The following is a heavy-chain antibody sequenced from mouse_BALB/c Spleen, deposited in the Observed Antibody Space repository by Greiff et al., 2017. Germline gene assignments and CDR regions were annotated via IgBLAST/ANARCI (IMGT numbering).Heavy chain of an antibody. CDR1: GYSFTGYY. CDR2: INPYNGAT. Sequence: VHVKQSGPELVKPGASVKISCKASGYSFTGYYMHWVKQSHVKSLEWIGRINPYNGATSYNQNFKDKASLTVDKSSSTAYMELHSLTSEDSAVYYCVRCLLLRGYFDYWGQGTTLTVSS. V-gene: IGHV1-31*01. J-gene: IGHJ2*01. CDR3: VRCLLLRGYFDY. D-gene: IGHD1-1*01.